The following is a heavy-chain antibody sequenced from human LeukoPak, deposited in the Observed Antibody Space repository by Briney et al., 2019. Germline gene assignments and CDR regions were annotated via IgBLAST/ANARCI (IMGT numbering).Heavy chain of an antibody. J-gene: IGHJ4*02. Sequence: GGSLRLSCAASGFIFSSYEMNWVRQAPGKGLEWLSYISSSSSSIYYADSVKGRFTISRDNAKNSVYLQMNSLRADDTAVYYCARDRCTAGSCFFDYWGQGSLVTVSS. V-gene: IGHV3-48*03. CDR1: GFIFSSYE. CDR3: ARDRCTAGSCFFDY. CDR2: ISSSSSSI. D-gene: IGHD2-15*01.